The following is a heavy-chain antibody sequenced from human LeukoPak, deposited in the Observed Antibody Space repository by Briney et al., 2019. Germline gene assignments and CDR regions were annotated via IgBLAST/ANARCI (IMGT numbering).Heavy chain of an antibody. CDR2: MNPNSGNT. V-gene: IGHV1-8*01. CDR3: ARVEVYCSSTSCYLGYNWFDP. J-gene: IGHJ5*02. CDR1: GYTFTSYD. Sequence: ASVMVSCKASGYTFTSYDINWVRQATGQGLEWMGWMNPNSGNTGYAQKFQGRVTMTRNTSISTAYMELSSLRSEDTAVYYCARVEVYCSSTSCYLGYNWFDPWGQGTLVTVSS. D-gene: IGHD2-2*01.